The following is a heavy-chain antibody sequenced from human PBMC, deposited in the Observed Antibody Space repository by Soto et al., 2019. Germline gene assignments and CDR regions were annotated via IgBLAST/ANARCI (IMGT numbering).Heavy chain of an antibody. CDR3: ARVAVANRGIDY. CDR2: IIGDGNGA. Sequence: VGSLRLSCVASGFSFSDSWMHWVRQAPEKGLVWLSRIIGDGNGADYADFVKGRFTISRDNAKNTVYLQINSLRDEDTAVYYCARVAVANRGIDYWGQGTLVTVSS. D-gene: IGHD6-19*01. J-gene: IGHJ4*02. V-gene: IGHV3-74*01. CDR1: GFSFSDSW.